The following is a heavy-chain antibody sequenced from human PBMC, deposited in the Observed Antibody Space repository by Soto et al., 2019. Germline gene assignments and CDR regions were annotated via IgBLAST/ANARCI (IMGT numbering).Heavy chain of an antibody. CDR2: INPNSGGT. CDR3: ARETQPQYSSSSGSYYYGMDV. CDR1: GYTFTGYY. D-gene: IGHD6-6*01. V-gene: IGHV1-2*02. Sequence: ASVKVFCKASGYTFTGYYMHWVRQAPGQGLEWMGWINPNSGGTNYAQKFQGRVTMTRDTSISTAYMELSRLRSDDTAVYYCARETQPQYSSSSGSYYYGMDVWGQGTTVTVSS. J-gene: IGHJ6*02.